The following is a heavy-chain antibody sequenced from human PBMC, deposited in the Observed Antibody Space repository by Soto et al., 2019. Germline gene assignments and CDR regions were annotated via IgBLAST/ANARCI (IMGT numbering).Heavy chain of an antibody. D-gene: IGHD3-10*01. CDR2: ISGSGGST. J-gene: IGHJ6*02. CDR3: PWFGEAYYYYGMDV. Sequence: LRLSCAASGFTFSSYGMSWVRQAPGKGLEWVSAISGSGGSTYYADSVKGRFTISRDNSKNTLYLQMNSLRAEDTAVYYCPWFGEAYYYYGMDVWGQGTTVTVSS. CDR1: GFTFSSYG. V-gene: IGHV3-23*01.